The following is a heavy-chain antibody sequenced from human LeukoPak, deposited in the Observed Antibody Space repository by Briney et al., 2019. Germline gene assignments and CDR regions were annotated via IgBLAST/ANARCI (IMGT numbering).Heavy chain of an antibody. CDR2: ITSSSSYI. Sequence: GGSLRLSCAAPGFTFSTYNMNWVRQAPGKGLEWVSSITSSSSYIYYADSVKGRFTISRDNSKNTLYLQMNSLRAEDTAVYYCAKARGPVDTAMVRWGQGTLVTVSS. D-gene: IGHD5-18*01. CDR1: GFTFSTYN. CDR3: AKARGPVDTAMVR. V-gene: IGHV3-21*01. J-gene: IGHJ4*02.